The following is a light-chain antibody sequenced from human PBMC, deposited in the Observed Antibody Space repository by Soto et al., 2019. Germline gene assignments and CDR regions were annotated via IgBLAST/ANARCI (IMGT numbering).Light chain of an antibody. CDR2: DVS. V-gene: IGLV2-14*01. J-gene: IGLJ2*01. Sequence: QSVLTQPASVSGSPGQSITISCTGTSSDVGDNYVSWYQQHPGKAPKLMIYDVSNRPSGVSNRFSGSKSGNTASLTNSGLQAEDESDYYCSSYTSSSTLVVFGGGTKLTVL. CDR1: SSDVGDNY. CDR3: SSYTSSSTLVV.